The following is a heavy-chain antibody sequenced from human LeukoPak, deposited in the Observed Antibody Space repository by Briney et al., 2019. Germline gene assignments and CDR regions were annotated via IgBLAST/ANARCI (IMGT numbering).Heavy chain of an antibody. Sequence: GASVKVSCKASGYTFTSYGISWVRQAPGQGLEWMGWISAYNGNTNYAQKLQGRVTMTTDTSTSTAYMELRSLRSDDTAVYYCARADLVITMVRGVGAFDIWGQGTMVTVSS. V-gene: IGHV1-18*01. CDR1: GYTFTSYG. CDR3: ARADLVITMVRGVGAFDI. J-gene: IGHJ3*02. CDR2: ISAYNGNT. D-gene: IGHD3-10*01.